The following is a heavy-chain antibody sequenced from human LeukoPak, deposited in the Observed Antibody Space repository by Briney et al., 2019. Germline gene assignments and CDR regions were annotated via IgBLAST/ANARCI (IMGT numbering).Heavy chain of an antibody. J-gene: IGHJ3*02. CDR3: AREWGRQGAFDI. CDR1: GFTFDDYG. Sequence: GESLRLSCAASGFTFDDYGMGWVRHAPGKGLEWVSGINWNGGSTGYADSVKGRFTISRDNAKNSLYLQMNSLRAEDTAVYYCAREWGRQGAFDIWGQGTMVTVSS. CDR2: INWNGGST. V-gene: IGHV3-20*04. D-gene: IGHD1-26*01.